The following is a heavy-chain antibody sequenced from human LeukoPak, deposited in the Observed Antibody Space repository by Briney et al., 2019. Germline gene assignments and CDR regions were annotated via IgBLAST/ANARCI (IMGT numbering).Heavy chain of an antibody. D-gene: IGHD3-9*01. Sequence: GGSLRLSCAASGFTFSSYGMHWVRQAPGKGLEWVAVIWYDGSNKYYADSVKGRFTISRDNSKNTLYLQMNSLRAEDTAVYYCARDDYYDILTGYSPGYAFDIWGQGTMVTVSS. CDR1: GFTFSSYG. CDR3: ARDDYYDILTGYSPGYAFDI. J-gene: IGHJ3*02. V-gene: IGHV3-33*01. CDR2: IWYDGSNK.